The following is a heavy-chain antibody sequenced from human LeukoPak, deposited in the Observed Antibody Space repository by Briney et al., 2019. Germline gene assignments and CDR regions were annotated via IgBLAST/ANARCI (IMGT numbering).Heavy chain of an antibody. CDR2: IYYSGST. D-gene: IGHD3-9*01. Sequence: SETLSLTCTVSGGSISSSSYYWGWIRQPPGKGLEWIGSIYYSGSTYYNPSLKSRVTISVDTSKNQFSLKLSSVTAADTAVYYCARLRGAFVLRYFDWLPPALNWFDPWGQGTLVTVSS. CDR3: ARLRGAFVLRYFDWLPPALNWFDP. V-gene: IGHV4-39*01. CDR1: GGSISSSSYY. J-gene: IGHJ5*02.